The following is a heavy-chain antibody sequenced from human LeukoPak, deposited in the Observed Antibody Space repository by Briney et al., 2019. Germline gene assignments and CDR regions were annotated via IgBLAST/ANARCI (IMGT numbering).Heavy chain of an antibody. V-gene: IGHV4-61*08. J-gene: IGHJ5*02. Sequence: SETLSLTCTVSGGSISSDDWYWIWLRQPPGMGRMGHIYYIGSTNYNPSLKSRVTISVDTSKNQFSLKLSSVTAADTAVYYCARVSGVAATNWFDPWGQGTLVTVSS. CDR2: IYYIGST. CDR1: GGSISSDDWY. D-gene: IGHD2-15*01. CDR3: ARVSGVAATNWFDP.